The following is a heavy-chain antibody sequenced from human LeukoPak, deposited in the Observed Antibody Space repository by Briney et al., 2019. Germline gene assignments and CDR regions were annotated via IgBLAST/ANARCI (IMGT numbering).Heavy chain of an antibody. Sequence: AGSLRLSCAASGFTFSSYWMSWVRQAPGKGLEWVANIKQDGSEKYYVDSVKGRFTISRDNAKNSLYLQMNSLRAEETAVYYCARVGWGNDYYGSGSYLNYWGQGTLVTVSS. D-gene: IGHD3-10*01. J-gene: IGHJ4*02. V-gene: IGHV3-7*05. CDR1: GFTFSSYW. CDR3: ARVGWGNDYYGSGSYLNY. CDR2: IKQDGSEK.